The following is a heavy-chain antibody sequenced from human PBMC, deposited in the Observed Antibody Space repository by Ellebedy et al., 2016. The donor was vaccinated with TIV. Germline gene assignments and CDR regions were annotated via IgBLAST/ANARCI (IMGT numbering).Heavy chain of an antibody. CDR3: ATESGTYFSY. J-gene: IGHJ4*02. CDR2: FKTKTEGVTT. V-gene: IGHV3-15*01. D-gene: IGHD1-26*01. Sequence: GGSLRLSXAAPGFPFNNAWMSWVRQAPGKGLEWVGRFKTKTEGVTTDYAAPVKGRFTISRDDLKNTQYLQMNNLRAEDTPVYYCATESGTYFSYWGQGTLVTVSS. CDR1: GFPFNNAW.